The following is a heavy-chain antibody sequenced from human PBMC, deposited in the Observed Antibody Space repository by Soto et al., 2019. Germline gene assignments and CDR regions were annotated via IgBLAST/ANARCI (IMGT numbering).Heavy chain of an antibody. D-gene: IGHD6-13*01. J-gene: IGHJ4*02. CDR1: GFSLSTSEVG. CDR3: ATRRQPGNSFDY. CDR2: IYWDEDK. Sequence: SGPTLVNPTQTLTLTCTFSGFSLSTSEVGVGWIRQPPGKALEWLAIIYWDEDKRYSPSLKSRLTITKDTSKNQVVLTMTNVEPVDTETYYWATRRQPGNSFDYWGRGTLVTVSS. V-gene: IGHV2-5*02.